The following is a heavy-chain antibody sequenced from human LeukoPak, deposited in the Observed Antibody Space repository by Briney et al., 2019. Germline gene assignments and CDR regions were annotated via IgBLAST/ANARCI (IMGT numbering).Heavy chain of an antibody. J-gene: IGHJ6*02. V-gene: IGHV3-23*01. CDR3: ARGLHYYYYGMDV. Sequence: PGGPLRLSCAASGFTFSSYAMSWVRQAPGKGLEWVSAISGSGGSAFYADSVKGRFTISRDNSKNTLYLQMHSLRAEDTAVYYCARGLHYYYYGMDVWGQGTTVTV. D-gene: IGHD3-10*01. CDR2: ISGSGGSA. CDR1: GFTFSSYA.